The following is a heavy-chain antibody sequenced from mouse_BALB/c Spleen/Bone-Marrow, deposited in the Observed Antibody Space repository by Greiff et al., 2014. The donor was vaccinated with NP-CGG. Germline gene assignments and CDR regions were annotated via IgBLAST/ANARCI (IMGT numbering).Heavy chain of an antibody. CDR3: AKKDYGSSSFDY. J-gene: IGHJ2*01. Sequence: VQLQQSGPELEKPGASVKISCKASGYSFTDSNMNWVKQSNGKNLEWIGNIDPYYGATSYSQKFKGKATLTVDKSSSTAYMQLRSLTSEDSAVYYCAKKDYGSSSFDYWGQGTTLTVSS. CDR2: IDPYYGAT. CDR1: GYSFTDSN. D-gene: IGHD1-1*01. V-gene: IGHV1-39*01.